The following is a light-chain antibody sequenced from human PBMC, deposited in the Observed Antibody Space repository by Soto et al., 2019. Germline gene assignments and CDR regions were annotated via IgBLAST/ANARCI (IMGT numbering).Light chain of an antibody. CDR3: QQRNTWPIT. CDR2: GAS. Sequence: EIVLTQSPATLSVSPEERATLSCMASQSVGSNLAWYQQKPGQAPRLLIYGASTRATGIPARFSGSGSGTDFTLTISSLEPEDFAIYYCQQRNTWPITFGQGTRLENK. V-gene: IGKV3D-15*01. J-gene: IGKJ5*01. CDR1: QSVGSN.